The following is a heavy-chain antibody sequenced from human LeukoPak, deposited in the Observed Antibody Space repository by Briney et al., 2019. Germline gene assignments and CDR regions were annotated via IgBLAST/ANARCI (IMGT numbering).Heavy chain of an antibody. CDR2: INHSGST. CDR3: AGGGIAVAGDQGNFDY. CDR1: GGSFSGYY. D-gene: IGHD6-19*01. Sequence: SETLSLTCAVYGGSFSGYYWSWIRQPPGKGLEWIGEINHSGSTNYNPSLKSRVTISVDTSKNRFSLKLSSVTAADTAVYYCAGGGIAVAGDQGNFDYWGQGTLVTVSS. J-gene: IGHJ4*02. V-gene: IGHV4-34*01.